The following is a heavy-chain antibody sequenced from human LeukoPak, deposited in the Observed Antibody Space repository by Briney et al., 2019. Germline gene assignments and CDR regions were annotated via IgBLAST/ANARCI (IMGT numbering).Heavy chain of an antibody. CDR3: GKDPNGDYVGAFDFQR. CDR2: ITGSGATT. CDR1: GFTFRNYA. D-gene: IGHD4-17*01. J-gene: IGHJ1*01. Sequence: GGSLRLSCAASGFTFRNYAVVWVRQAPGKGQEWVSAITGSGATTYYADSVRGRFTIYRDNSKNTLYLQMNSLRGEDTAVYYCGKDPNGDYVGAFDFQRWGQGTLVTVSS. V-gene: IGHV3-23*01.